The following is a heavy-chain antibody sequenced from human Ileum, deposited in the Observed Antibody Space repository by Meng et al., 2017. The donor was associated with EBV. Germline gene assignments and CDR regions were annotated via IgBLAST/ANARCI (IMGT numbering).Heavy chain of an antibody. V-gene: IGHV4-39*01. CDR3: ARSIVVVPAAIYY. Sequence: LQPQESGPGLVKPSETLALTCTVPGGSISSSCYYWGWIRQPPGKGLEWIGSIYYSGSTYYNPSLKSRVTISVDTSKNQFSLKLSSVTAADTAVYYCARSIVVVPAAIYYWGQGTLVTVSS. D-gene: IGHD2-2*01. J-gene: IGHJ4*02. CDR2: IYYSGST. CDR1: GGSISSSCYY.